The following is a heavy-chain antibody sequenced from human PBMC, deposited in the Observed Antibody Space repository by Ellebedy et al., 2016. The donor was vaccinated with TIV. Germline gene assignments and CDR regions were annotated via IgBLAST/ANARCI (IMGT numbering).Heavy chain of an antibody. D-gene: IGHD4-17*01. CDR1: GFIFSSYW. CDR3: AQPPDDYGDYFDY. CDR2: IKQDGSEE. Sequence: GESLKISCAASGFIFSSYWMSWVRQAPGKGLEWVANIKQDGSEEYYVDSVKGRFTISRDNAKNSLYLQMNSLRAEETAVYYCAQPPDDYGDYFDYWGQGTLVTVSS. V-gene: IGHV3-7*02. J-gene: IGHJ4*02.